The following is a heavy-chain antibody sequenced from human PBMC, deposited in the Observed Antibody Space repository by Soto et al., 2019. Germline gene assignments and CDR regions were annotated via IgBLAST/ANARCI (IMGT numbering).Heavy chain of an antibody. Sequence: SETLSLTCAVYGGSLSGYYWSWIRQPPGKGLEWIGEINHSGSTNYNPSLKSRVTISVDTSKNQFSLKLSSVTAADTAVYYCARGGPHLLRYFDWSPFDYWGQVTLVTVSS. CDR2: INHSGST. D-gene: IGHD3-9*01. J-gene: IGHJ4*02. CDR1: GGSLSGYY. CDR3: ARGGPHLLRYFDWSPFDY. V-gene: IGHV4-34*01.